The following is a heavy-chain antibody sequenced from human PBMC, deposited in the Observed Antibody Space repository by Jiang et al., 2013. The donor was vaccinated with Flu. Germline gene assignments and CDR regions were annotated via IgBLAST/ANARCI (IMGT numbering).Heavy chain of an antibody. D-gene: IGHD1-26*01. Sequence: SGAEVKKPGSSVKVSCKASGGTFSSYAISWVRQAPGQGLEWMGGIIPIFGTANYAQKFQGRVTITADKSTSTAYMELSSLRSEDTAVYYCAREKWELPQTEDYWYFDLWGRGTLVTVSS. J-gene: IGHJ2*01. CDR1: GGTFSSYA. CDR3: AREKWELPQTEDYWYFDL. V-gene: IGHV1-69*06. CDR2: IIPIFGTA.